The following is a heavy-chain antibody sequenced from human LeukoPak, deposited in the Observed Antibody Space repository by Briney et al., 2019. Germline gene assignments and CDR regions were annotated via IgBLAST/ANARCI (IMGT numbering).Heavy chain of an antibody. J-gene: IGHJ4*02. CDR1: GGSISSYF. D-gene: IGHD4-17*01. V-gene: IGHV4-4*07. Sequence: SETLSLTCTVSGGSISSYFWCWIWPPHWPGLEWIWRIYTSGSTNYNPSLKRLVTRLVDTSKNQFSLKLSSVTGADTAVYYCARAGMTTVTDFDYWGQGTLVTVSS. CDR2: IYTSGST. CDR3: ARAGMTTVTDFDY.